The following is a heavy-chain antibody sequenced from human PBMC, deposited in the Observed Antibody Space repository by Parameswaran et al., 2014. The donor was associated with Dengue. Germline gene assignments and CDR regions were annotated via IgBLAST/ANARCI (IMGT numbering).Heavy chain of an antibody. CDR2: ISYDGSNK. J-gene: IGHJ6*02. V-gene: IGHV3-30*18. CDR3: AKGATVTVYYYYGMDV. D-gene: IGHD4-11*01. Sequence: MPGVRQAPGKGLEWVAVISYDGSNKYYADSVKGRFTISRDNSKNTLYLQMNSLRAEDTAVYYCAKGATVTVYYYYGMDVWGQGTTVTVSS.